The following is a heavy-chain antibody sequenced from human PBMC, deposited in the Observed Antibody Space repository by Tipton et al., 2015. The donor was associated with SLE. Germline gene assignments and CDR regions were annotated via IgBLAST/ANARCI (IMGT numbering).Heavy chain of an antibody. V-gene: IGHV4-4*02. CDR3: ARGSVFGDY. CDR2: IYHSGST. D-gene: IGHD3-16*01. J-gene: IGHJ4*02. Sequence: GLVKPSGTLSLTCAVSGDSISKMNWWSWVRQPPGKGLEWIGEIYHSGSTHYNPSLKSRVTISVDTSKNQFSLKLSSVTAADTAVYYCARGSVFGDYWGQGTLVTVSS. CDR1: GDSISKMNW.